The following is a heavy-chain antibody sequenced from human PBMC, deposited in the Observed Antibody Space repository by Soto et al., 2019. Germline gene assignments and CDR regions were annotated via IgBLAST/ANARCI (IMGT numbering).Heavy chain of an antibody. V-gene: IGHV1-2*04. CDR2: INPNSGGT. J-gene: IGHJ3*02. Sequence: SVKVSCKASGYTFTGYYMHWVRQAPVQGLERMGWINPNSGGTNYAQKFQGWVTMTRDTSISTAYMELSRLRSDDTAVYYCARDRVETHSRDAFDIWGQGTMVTVSS. D-gene: IGHD2-15*01. CDR1: GYTFTGYY. CDR3: ARDRVETHSRDAFDI.